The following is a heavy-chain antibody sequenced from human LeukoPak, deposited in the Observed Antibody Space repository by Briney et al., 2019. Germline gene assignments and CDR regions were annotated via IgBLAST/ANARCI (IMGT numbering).Heavy chain of an antibody. CDR2: ISAYNGNT. V-gene: IGHV1-18*01. D-gene: IGHD3-22*01. CDR3: ARDYYDSSGYLRDY. CDR1: GYTFTSYG. J-gene: IGHJ4*02. Sequence: ASVKVSCKASGYTFTSYGISWVRQAPGQGLEWMGWISAYNGNTNYAQKLQGRIAMTTDTSTSTAYMDLRSLRSDDTAVYYCARDYYDSSGYLRDYWGQGTLVTVSS.